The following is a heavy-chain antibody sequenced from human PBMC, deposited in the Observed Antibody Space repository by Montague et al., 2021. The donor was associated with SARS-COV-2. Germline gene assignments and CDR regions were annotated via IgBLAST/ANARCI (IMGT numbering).Heavy chain of an antibody. Sequence: SETLSLTCAVSAGSIRDYYWSWIRQPAGKGLEWIGRIYTTGSSDXSPSLQSRVTMSVGTSKNRVSLRLMSVTAADTALYYCARERSYLYWYFDLWGRGTLVTVSS. V-gene: IGHV4-4*07. J-gene: IGHJ2*01. CDR2: IYTTGSS. CDR1: AGSIRDYY. CDR3: ARERSYLYWYFDL.